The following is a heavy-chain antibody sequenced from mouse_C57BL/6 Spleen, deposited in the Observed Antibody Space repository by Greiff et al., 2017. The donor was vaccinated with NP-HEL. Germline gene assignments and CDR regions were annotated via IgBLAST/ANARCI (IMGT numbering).Heavy chain of an antibody. CDR2: INPSNGGT. CDR3: ARPSAY. Sequence: QVQLQQSGTELVKPGASVKLSCKASGYTFTSYWMHWVKQRPGQGLEWIGNINPSNGGTNYNEKFKSKATLTVDKYTRTACMQISSLTSEDSAVCYCARPSAYWGQGTLVTVSA. J-gene: IGHJ3*01. V-gene: IGHV1-53*01. CDR1: GYTFTSYW.